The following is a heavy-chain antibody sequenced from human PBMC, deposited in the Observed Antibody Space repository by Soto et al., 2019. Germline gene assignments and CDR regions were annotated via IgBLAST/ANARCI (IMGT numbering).Heavy chain of an antibody. D-gene: IGHD3-9*01. Sequence: ASVKVSCKASGYTFTSYGISWVRQAPGQGXEWMGWISAYNGNTNYAQKLQGRVTMTTDTSTSTAYMELRSLRSDDTAVYYCARPHYDILTGLGREGYYYGMDVWGQGTTVTVSS. J-gene: IGHJ6*02. V-gene: IGHV1-18*04. CDR3: ARPHYDILTGLGREGYYYGMDV. CDR1: GYTFTSYG. CDR2: ISAYNGNT.